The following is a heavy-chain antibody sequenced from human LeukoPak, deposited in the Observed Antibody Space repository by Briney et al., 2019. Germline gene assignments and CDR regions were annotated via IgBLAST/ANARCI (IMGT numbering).Heavy chain of an antibody. CDR2: LSAHIGDT. Sequence: ASVKVSCKASGYSFTTFGITWVRQAPGQGPEWMAWLSAHIGDTNYSQKFQGRVTVTSVTSTSTAYMELRSLKSDDTAVYFCARVAFSKYHYYMDVWGKGTTVTVSS. V-gene: IGHV1-18*01. J-gene: IGHJ6*03. D-gene: IGHD4-11*01. CDR3: ARVAFSKYHYYMDV. CDR1: GYSFTTFG.